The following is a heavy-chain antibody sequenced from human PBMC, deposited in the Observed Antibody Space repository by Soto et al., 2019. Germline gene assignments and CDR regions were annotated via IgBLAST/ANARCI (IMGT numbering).Heavy chain of an antibody. D-gene: IGHD4-4*01. CDR2: IYYSVST. Sequence: TVSGGSISSGDYYWSWIRQPPGKGLEWIGYIYYSVSTYYNPSLKSRVTILVDTSKNQFSLKLSSVTAADTAVYYCARDSHDNSNYLSNWFDPWGQGTLVTVSS. CDR1: GGSISSGDYY. J-gene: IGHJ5*02. CDR3: ARDSHDNSNYLSNWFDP. V-gene: IGHV4-30-4*01.